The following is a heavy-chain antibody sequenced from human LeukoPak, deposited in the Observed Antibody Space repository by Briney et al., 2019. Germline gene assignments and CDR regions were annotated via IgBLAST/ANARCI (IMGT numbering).Heavy chain of an antibody. CDR1: GGSVSSGSYY. CDR2: IYHSGST. Sequence: SETLSLTCTVSGGSVSSGSYYWSWIRQPPGKGLEWIGYIYHSGSTNYNPSLQSRVTISVDTSKNQFSLNLNSVTAADTTVYYCARGGAARLHFQNWGQGTLVTVSS. CDR3: ARGGAARLHFQN. J-gene: IGHJ1*01. V-gene: IGHV4-61*01. D-gene: IGHD6-6*01.